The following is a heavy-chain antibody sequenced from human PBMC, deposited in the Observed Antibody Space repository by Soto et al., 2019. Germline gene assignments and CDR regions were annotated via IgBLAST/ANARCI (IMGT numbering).Heavy chain of an antibody. CDR2: IYYSGST. D-gene: IGHD1-20*01. Sequence: QVQLQESGPGLVKSSQTLSLTCTVSGGSISSGGYYWSWIRQHPGKGLEWIGYIYYSGSTYYNPSLKSRVTISVDTSKNQFSLKLSSVTAADTAVYYCARESGSNWSWFDPWGQGTLVTVSS. V-gene: IGHV4-31*03. J-gene: IGHJ5*02. CDR3: ARESGSNWSWFDP. CDR1: GGSISSGGYY.